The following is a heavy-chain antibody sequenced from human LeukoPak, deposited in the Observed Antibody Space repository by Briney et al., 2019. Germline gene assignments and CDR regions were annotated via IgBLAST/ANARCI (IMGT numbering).Heavy chain of an antibody. CDR3: ARTGYYDFWSGYYNFDY. V-gene: IGHV4-59*01. J-gene: IGHJ4*02. CDR1: GGSISSYY. Sequence: SETLSLTCTVSGGSISSYYWSWIRQPPGKGLEWIGYIYYSGSTNYNPSLKGRVTISVDTSKNQFSLKLSSVTAADTAVYYCARTGYYDFWSGYYNFDYWGQGTLVTVSS. CDR2: IYYSGST. D-gene: IGHD3-3*01.